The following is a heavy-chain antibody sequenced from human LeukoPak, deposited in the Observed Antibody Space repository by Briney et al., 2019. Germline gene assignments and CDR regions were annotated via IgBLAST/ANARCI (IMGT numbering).Heavy chain of an antibody. CDR2: ISSSRTT. CDR1: GFPFSSYS. V-gene: IGHV3-48*01. Sequence: GGSLRLSCAASGFPFSSYSMNWVRQAPGEGLEWVSYISSSRTTSYADSVKGRFTISRDNAKNSLYLQMNSLRAEDTAVYYCARVLRYCSGGNCYSGGLGYMDVWGKGTTVTISS. J-gene: IGHJ6*03. D-gene: IGHD2-15*01. CDR3: ARVLRYCSGGNCYSGGLGYMDV.